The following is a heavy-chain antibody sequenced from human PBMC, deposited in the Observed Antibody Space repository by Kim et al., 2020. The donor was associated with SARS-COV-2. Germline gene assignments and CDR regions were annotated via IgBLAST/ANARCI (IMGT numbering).Heavy chain of an antibody. CDR2: INHSVYT. CDR1: GGSFSGY. CDR3: AKQNARPFDY. J-gene: IGHJ4*02. Sequence: SETLSLTCTVYGGSFSGYWSWIRQPPGKGLEWIGEINHSVYTKYKPSLVSRVTISVVAPKNQFSLRLTSVTAADTAEYFCAKQNARPFDYWGPGNLVTVSS. V-gene: IGHV4-34*01.